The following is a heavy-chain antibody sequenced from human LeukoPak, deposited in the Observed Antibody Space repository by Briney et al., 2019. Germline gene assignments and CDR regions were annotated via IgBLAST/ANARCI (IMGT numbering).Heavy chain of an antibody. V-gene: IGHV3-30-3*01. D-gene: IGHD6-13*01. CDR2: ISYDGSNK. J-gene: IGHJ4*02. CDR3: AAAGIPPFDY. Sequence: GGSLRLSCAASGFTFSSYAMHWVRQAPGKGLEWVAVISYDGSNKYYADSVKGRFTISRDNSKNTLYLQMNSLRAEDTAVYYCAAAGIPPFDYWGQGTLVTVSS. CDR1: GFTFSSYA.